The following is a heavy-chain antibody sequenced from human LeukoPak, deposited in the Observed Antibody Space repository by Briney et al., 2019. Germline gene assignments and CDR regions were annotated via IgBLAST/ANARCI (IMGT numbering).Heavy chain of an antibody. CDR3: AELGITMIGGV. D-gene: IGHD3-10*02. CDR1: GFTFSSYR. CDR2: ISSSSSTI. J-gene: IGHJ6*04. Sequence: GGSLRLSCAASGFTFSSYRTNWVRQAPGKGLEWVSYISSSSSTIYYADSVKGRFTISRDNAKTSLYLQMNSLRAEDTAVYYCAELGITMIGGVWGKGTTVTISS. V-gene: IGHV3-48*01.